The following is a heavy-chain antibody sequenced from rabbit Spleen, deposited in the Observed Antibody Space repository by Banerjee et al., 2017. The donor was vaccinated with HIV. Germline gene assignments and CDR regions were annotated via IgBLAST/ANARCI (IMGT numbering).Heavy chain of an antibody. V-gene: IGHV1S43*01. J-gene: IGHJ4*01. Sequence: QSVEESGGDLVKPGGTLTLTCTASGFDFSNSYMNWVRQAPGKGLEWIGYIDPVFGSTYYASWVNGRFTISSHNAQNTLYLQLNSLTAADTATYFCARGPPYAGYAGYGYVYLNLWGPGTLVTVS. CDR2: IDPVFGST. CDR1: GFDFSNSY. CDR3: ARGPPYAGYAGYGYVYLNL. D-gene: IGHD6-1*01.